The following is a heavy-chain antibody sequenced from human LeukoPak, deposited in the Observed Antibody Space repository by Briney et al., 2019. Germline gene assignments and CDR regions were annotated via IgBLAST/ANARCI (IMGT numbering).Heavy chain of an antibody. J-gene: IGHJ4*02. CDR3: ARDRGSCSLIYFDY. CDR2: ITGSGGST. Sequence: GGSLRLSCAASGFTFSSYAMSWVRQAPGKGLECVSGITGSGGSTYYADSVKGRLTVSRDNSKNTLYLQMNSLRVEDTAVYYCARDRGSCSLIYFDYCGQGTLVTVSS. CDR1: GFTFSSYA. D-gene: IGHD1-1*01. V-gene: IGHV3-23*01.